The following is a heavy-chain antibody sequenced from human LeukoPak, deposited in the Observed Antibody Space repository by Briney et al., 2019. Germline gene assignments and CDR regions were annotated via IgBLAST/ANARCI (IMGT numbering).Heavy chain of an antibody. CDR3: ARVRYSYDSSGYYYLYYFDY. D-gene: IGHD3-22*01. J-gene: IGHJ4*02. CDR2: IYYSGST. CDR1: GGSISSSSYY. V-gene: IGHV4-39*01. Sequence: SETLSLTCTVSGGSISSSSYYWGWIRQPPGKGLEWIGSIYYSGSTYYNPSLKSRVTISVDTSKNQFSLKLSSVTAADTAVYYCARVRYSYDSSGYYYLYYFDYWGQGTLVTVSS.